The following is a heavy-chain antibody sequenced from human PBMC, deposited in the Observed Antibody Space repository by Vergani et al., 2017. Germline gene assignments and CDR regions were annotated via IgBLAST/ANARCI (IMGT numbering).Heavy chain of an antibody. D-gene: IGHD3-22*01. CDR2: IYASGAT. CDR3: AGDRGSINNSSGYYYDSLDY. V-gene: IGHV4-61*02. Sequence: QVQLQESGPGLVKPSQTLSLTCTVSGGSFSTGGQSWTWLRQSAGKGLEWIGRIYASGATNYNPSLRSRAIMSVDSSKKQFSLKLTSVTAAATAVYYCAGDRGSINNSSGYYYDSLDYWGQGTLVSVSS. CDR1: GGSFSTGGQS. J-gene: IGHJ4*02.